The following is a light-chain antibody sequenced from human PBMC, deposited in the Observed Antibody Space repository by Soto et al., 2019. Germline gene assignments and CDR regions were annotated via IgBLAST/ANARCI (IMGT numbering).Light chain of an antibody. V-gene: IGLV1-51*02. CDR2: ENN. J-gene: IGLJ1*01. CDR1: SSNIGNNY. Sequence: QSVLTQPPSVSAAPGQKVTISCSGSSSNIGNNYVSWYQQLPGTAPKLLIYENNKRPSGIPDRFSGSKSGTSATLGITGLQTGDEVDYYCGTWDSSLSASYVFGTGTKVTVL. CDR3: GTWDSSLSASYV.